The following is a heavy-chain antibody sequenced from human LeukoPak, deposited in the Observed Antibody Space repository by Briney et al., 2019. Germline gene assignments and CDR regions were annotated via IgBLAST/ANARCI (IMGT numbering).Heavy chain of an antibody. D-gene: IGHD6-19*01. Sequence: GGSLRLSCAASGFTFSSYAMSWVRQAPGKWLVWVSRITPDGNSTTYADSVKGRFTISRDNAKNTLYLQMNSLRAEDTAVYYCIKSSGWPDYWGQGTLVTVSS. V-gene: IGHV3-74*01. CDR1: GFTFSSYA. CDR2: ITPDGNST. CDR3: IKSSGWPDY. J-gene: IGHJ4*02.